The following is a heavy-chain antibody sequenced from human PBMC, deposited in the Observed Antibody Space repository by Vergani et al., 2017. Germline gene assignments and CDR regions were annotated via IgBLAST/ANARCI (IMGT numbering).Heavy chain of an antibody. CDR1: GFIFSDYN. D-gene: IGHD2-2*01. CDR3: ARDSPLVVPAAIFYYYYGMDV. CDR2: ISGRSSYV. V-gene: IGHV3-21*01. Sequence: EVQLVESGGGLVQPGGSLRLSCETSGFIFSDYNLNWVRQAPGSGLEWVASISGRSSYVNYAVSVKGRFTISRDNAKNSLYLQMNSLRAEDTAVYYCARDSPLVVPAAIFYYYYGMDVWGQGTTVTISS. J-gene: IGHJ6*02.